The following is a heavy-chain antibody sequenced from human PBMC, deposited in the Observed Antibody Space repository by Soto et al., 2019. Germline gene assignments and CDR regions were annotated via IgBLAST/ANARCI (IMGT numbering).Heavy chain of an antibody. D-gene: IGHD4-4*01. CDR2: IYSGGST. CDR1: GFTFSSYA. V-gene: IGHV3-66*01. CDR3: ARATDAFDYFDC. Sequence: GGSLRLSCAASGFTFSSYAMSWVRQAPGKGLEWVSVIYSGGSTDYADSVKGRFTISRDISKNTVYLQMSSLRAEDTAVYYCARATDAFDYFDCLGQGALVPDSS. J-gene: IGHJ4*02.